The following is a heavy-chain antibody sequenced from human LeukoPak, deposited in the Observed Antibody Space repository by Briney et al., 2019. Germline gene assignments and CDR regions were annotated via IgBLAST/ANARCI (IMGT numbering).Heavy chain of an antibody. CDR2: INTDGSST. CDR3: AKGDQEYCGGDCYSDFDY. J-gene: IGHJ4*02. D-gene: IGHD2-21*02. V-gene: IGHV3-74*01. CDR1: GFTFSSYW. Sequence: GGSLRLSCAASGFTFSSYWMHWVRQAPGKGLVWVSRINTDGSSTSYADSVKGRFTISRDNAKNTLYLQMNSLRAEDTAVYYCAKGDQEYCGGDCYSDFDYWGQGTLVTVSS.